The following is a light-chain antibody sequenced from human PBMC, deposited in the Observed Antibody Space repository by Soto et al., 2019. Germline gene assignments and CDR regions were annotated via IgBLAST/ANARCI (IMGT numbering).Light chain of an antibody. CDR1: SSNIGSNP. J-gene: IGLJ2*01. Sequence: QSVLTQPPSASGTPGLRVTFSCSGSSSNIGSNPVSWYQQLPGTAPKLLIYDNERPSGVPDRFSGSKSGTSASLASGLQSEDEADYYCAAWDASLNGVVFGGGTQLTVL. CDR3: AAWDASLNGVV. V-gene: IGLV1-44*01. CDR2: DN.